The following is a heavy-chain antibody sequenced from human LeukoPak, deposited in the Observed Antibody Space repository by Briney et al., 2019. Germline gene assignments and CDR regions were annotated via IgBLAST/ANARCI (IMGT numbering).Heavy chain of an antibody. J-gene: IGHJ4*02. V-gene: IGHV3-30*03. CDR1: GFTFSRYG. CDR3: PRVTSEASFDY. CDR2: ISYDGSNK. Sequence: GGSLRLSCAASGFTFSRYGMHWVRQAPGKGLEWVALISYDGSNKYYADSVKGRFTISRDNSKNTLYLQMNSLRADDTAVYYCPRVTSEASFDYWGQGTLVIVSS.